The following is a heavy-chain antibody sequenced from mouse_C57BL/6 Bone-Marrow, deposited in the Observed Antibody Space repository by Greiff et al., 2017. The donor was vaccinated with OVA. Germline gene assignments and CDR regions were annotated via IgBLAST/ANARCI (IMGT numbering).Heavy chain of an antibody. V-gene: IGHV3-8*01. Sequence: VQLQQSGPGLAKPSQTLSLTCSVTGYSITSDYWNWIRKFPGNKLEYMGYISYSGSTYYNPSLKSRISITRDTSKNQYYLQLNSVTTEDTATYYCARGGDYDEAYYYAMDYWGQGTSVTVSS. CDR3: ARGGDYDEAYYYAMDY. J-gene: IGHJ4*01. CDR1: GYSITSDY. CDR2: ISYSGST. D-gene: IGHD2-4*01.